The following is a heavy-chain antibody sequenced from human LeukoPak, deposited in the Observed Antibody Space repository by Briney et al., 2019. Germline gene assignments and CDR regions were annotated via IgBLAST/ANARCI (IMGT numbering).Heavy chain of an antibody. V-gene: IGHV4-59*01. J-gene: IGHJ4*02. CDR3: ARDSGSGRTFDY. CDR1: GGSISSYY. CDR2: IYYSGST. Sequence: SETLSLTCTVSGGSISSYYWSWIRQPPGKGLEWIGYIYYSGSTNYNPSLKSRVTISVDTSKNQSSLRLSSVTAADTAVYYRARDSGSGRTFDYWGQGTLVTVSS. D-gene: IGHD3-10*01.